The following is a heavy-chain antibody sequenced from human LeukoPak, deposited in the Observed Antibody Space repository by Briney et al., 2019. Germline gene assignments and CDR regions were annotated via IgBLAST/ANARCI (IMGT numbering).Heavy chain of an antibody. V-gene: IGHV3-13*04. CDR2: IGAAGDT. J-gene: IGHJ3*02. CDR1: GFTFSTYD. D-gene: IGHD3-22*01. Sequence: GGSLRLSCAASGFTFSTYDMHWVRQATGKGLEWVSAIGAAGDTYYPDSVKGRFTISRENAKNFLYLQMNSLRAGDTSVYYCARGVRSYYDRSGYPDAFDIWGPGTMVTVSS. CDR3: ARGVRSYYDRSGYPDAFDI.